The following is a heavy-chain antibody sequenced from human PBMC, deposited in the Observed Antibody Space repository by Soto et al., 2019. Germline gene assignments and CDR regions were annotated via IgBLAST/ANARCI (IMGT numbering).Heavy chain of an antibody. D-gene: IGHD3-10*01. Sequence: NPSETLSLTCTVSGGSISSYYWSWIRQPPGKGLEWIGYIYYSGSTNYNPSLKSRVTISVDTSKNQFSLKLSSVTAADTAVYYCARGRVDRRITMVRRPQPLYYFDYWGQGTLVTVPQ. CDR3: ARGRVDRRITMVRRPQPLYYFDY. V-gene: IGHV4-59*01. CDR2: IYYSGST. J-gene: IGHJ4*02. CDR1: GGSISSYY.